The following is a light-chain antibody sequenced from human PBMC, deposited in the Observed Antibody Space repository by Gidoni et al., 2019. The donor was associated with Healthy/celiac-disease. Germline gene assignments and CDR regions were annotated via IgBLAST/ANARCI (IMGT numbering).Light chain of an antibody. CDR3: QQFYSTPWT. J-gene: IGKJ1*01. V-gene: IGKV4-1*01. CDR1: QSVLYSSNNKNY. Sequence: DIVMTQSPDSLAVSLGDRATINCKSSQSVLYSSNNKNYLAWYQQKPGQPPKLLIYWASTRESGVPYRFSVSGSGTYFTLTISSLQAEDVAVYYCQQFYSTPWTFGQVTKLEIK. CDR2: WAS.